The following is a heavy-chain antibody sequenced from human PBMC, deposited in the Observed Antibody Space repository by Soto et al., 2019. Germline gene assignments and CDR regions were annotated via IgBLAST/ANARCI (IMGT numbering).Heavy chain of an antibody. CDR1: GYTFTSYG. CDR2: ISAYNGNT. CDR3: ARIAAAGTEFDY. D-gene: IGHD6-13*01. J-gene: IGHJ4*02. Sequence: GASVKVSCKASGYTFTSYGVSWVRQAPGQGLEWMGWISAYNGNTNYAQKLQGRVTMATDTSTSTAYMELRSLRSDDTAVYYCARIAAAGTEFDYWGQGTLVTVS. V-gene: IGHV1-18*01.